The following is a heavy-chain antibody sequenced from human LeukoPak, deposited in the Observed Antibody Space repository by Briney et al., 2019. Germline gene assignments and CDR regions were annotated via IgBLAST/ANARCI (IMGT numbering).Heavy chain of an antibody. Sequence: SETLSLTCAVYGGSFSGYYWSWIRQPPGKGLEWIGEINHSGSTNYNPSLKSRVTISVDTSKNQFSLKLSSVTAADTAVYYCARGYSSSPDYWGQGTLITVSS. CDR2: INHSGST. CDR1: GGSFSGYY. V-gene: IGHV4-34*01. J-gene: IGHJ4*02. CDR3: ARGYSSSPDY. D-gene: IGHD6-13*01.